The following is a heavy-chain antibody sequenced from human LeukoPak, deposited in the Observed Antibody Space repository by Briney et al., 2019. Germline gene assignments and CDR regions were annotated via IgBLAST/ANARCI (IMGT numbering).Heavy chain of an antibody. V-gene: IGHV5-51*01. CDR1: GYSFTSYW. J-gene: IGHJ3*02. Sequence: GESLKISCKGSGYSFTSYWIGWVRQMPGKGLEWMGIIYPGDSDTRYSPSFQGQVTISADKSISTAYLQWSSLKASDTAMYYCARPYDSSGYHLGDAFDIWGQGTMVTVSS. CDR3: ARPYDSSGYHLGDAFDI. D-gene: IGHD3-22*01. CDR2: IYPGDSDT.